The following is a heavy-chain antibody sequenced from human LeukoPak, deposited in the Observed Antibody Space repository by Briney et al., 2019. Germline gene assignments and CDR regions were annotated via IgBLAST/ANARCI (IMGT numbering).Heavy chain of an antibody. CDR3: ARDYIAAAGPIDY. V-gene: IGHV1-18*01. Sequence: ASVKVSCKASGYTFTSYGISWVRQAPGQGLEWMGWISAYNGNTNYAQKLQGRVTMTTDTSTSTAYVELRSLRSDDTAVYYCARDYIAAAGPIDYWGQGTLVTVSS. D-gene: IGHD6-13*01. CDR1: GYTFTSYG. J-gene: IGHJ4*02. CDR2: ISAYNGNT.